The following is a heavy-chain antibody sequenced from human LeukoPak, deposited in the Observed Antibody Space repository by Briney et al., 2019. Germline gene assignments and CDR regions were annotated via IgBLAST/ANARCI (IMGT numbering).Heavy chain of an antibody. CDR2: ISSNGGST. V-gene: IGHV3-64*01. CDR3: ARGSSGWYNWFDP. Sequence: GASLRLSCAASGFTFSSYAMHWVRQAPGKGLEYVSAISSNGGSTYYANSVKGRFTISRDNSKNTLYLQMGSLRAEDMAVYYCARGSSGWYNWFDPWGQGTLVTVSS. D-gene: IGHD6-19*01. CDR1: GFTFSSYA. J-gene: IGHJ5*02.